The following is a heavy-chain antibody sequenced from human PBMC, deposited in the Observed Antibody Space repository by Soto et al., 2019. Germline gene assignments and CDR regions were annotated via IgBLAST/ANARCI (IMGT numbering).Heavy chain of an antibody. CDR3: ARDRSAYSSSWPNWFDP. V-gene: IGHV1-3*01. CDR1: GYTFTSYA. CDR2: INAGNGNT. J-gene: IGHJ5*02. Sequence: EASVKVSXKASGYTFTSYAMHWVRQAPGQRLEWMGWINAGNGNTKYSQKFQGRVTITRDTSASTAYMELSSLRSEDTAVYYCARDRSAYSSSWPNWFDPWGQGTLVTVSS. D-gene: IGHD6-13*01.